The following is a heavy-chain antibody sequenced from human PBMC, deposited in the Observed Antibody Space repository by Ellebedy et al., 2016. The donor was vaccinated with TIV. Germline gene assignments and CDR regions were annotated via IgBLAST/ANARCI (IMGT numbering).Heavy chain of an antibody. CDR3: ARPTSDYYGMDV. CDR2: INPSGGST. Sequence: ASVKVSXKASGYTFTSYYMHWVRQAPGQGLEWMGIINPSGGSTSYAQKFQGRVTMTRDTSTSTVYMELSSLRSEDTAVYYCARPTSDYYGMDVWGQGTTVTVSS. CDR1: GYTFTSYY. J-gene: IGHJ6*02. V-gene: IGHV1-46*01.